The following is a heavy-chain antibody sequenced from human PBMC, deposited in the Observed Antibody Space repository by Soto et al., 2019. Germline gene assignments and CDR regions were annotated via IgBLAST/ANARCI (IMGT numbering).Heavy chain of an antibody. CDR2: ISSSTSYI. CDR1: GFTFSSYS. Sequence: EVQLVESGGGLVKPGGSLRLSCAASGFTFSSYSMNWVRQAPGKGLEWVSSISSSTSYIYDADSVKGRFTISRDNAKNSLYLQMNSLRAEDTAVYYCASVGYSWSYYFDYWGQGTLVTVSS. D-gene: IGHD1-26*01. J-gene: IGHJ4*02. CDR3: ASVGYSWSYYFDY. V-gene: IGHV3-21*01.